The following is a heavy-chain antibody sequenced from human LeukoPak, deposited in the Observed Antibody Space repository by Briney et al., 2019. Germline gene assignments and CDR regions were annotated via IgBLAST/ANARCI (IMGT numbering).Heavy chain of an antibody. Sequence: PGGSLRLSCAASGFTFSSYAMHWVRQAPGKGLEWVAVISYDGSNKYYADSVKGRFTISRDNSKNTLYLQMNSLRAEDTAVYYCARDLGPYDSAPYFDYWGQGTLVTVSS. CDR2: ISYDGSNK. V-gene: IGHV3-30*04. CDR1: GFTFSSYA. CDR3: ARDLGPYDSAPYFDY. D-gene: IGHD3-22*01. J-gene: IGHJ4*02.